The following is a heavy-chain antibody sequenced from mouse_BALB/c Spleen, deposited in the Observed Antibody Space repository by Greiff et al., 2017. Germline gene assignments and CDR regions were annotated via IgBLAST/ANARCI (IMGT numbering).Heavy chain of an antibody. V-gene: IGHV5-17*02. Sequence: DVMLVESGGGLVQPGGSRKLSCAASGFTFSSFGMHWVRQAPEKGLEWVAYISSGSSTIYYADTVKGRFTISRDNPKNTLFLQMTSLRSEDTAMYYCARSGGGYYAMDYWGQGTSVTVSS. CDR2: ISSGSSTI. J-gene: IGHJ4*01. CDR1: GFTFSSFG. D-gene: IGHD1-1*02. CDR3: ARSGGGYYAMDY.